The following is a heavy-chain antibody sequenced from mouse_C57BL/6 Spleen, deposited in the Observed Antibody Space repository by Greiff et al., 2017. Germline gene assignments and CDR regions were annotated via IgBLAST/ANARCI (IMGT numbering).Heavy chain of an antibody. D-gene: IGHD2-2*01. J-gene: IGHJ3*01. CDR3: ARGASTMVTEAWFAY. CDR1: GYTFTNYW. CDR2: IHPNSGST. Sequence: QVQLQQPGAELVKPGASVKLSCKASGYTFTNYWMHWVKQRPGQGLEWIGMIHPNSGSTNYNEKFKSKATLTVDKSSSTAYMQLSSLPSEDSAVYYGARGASTMVTEAWFAYWGQGTLVTVSA. V-gene: IGHV1-64*01.